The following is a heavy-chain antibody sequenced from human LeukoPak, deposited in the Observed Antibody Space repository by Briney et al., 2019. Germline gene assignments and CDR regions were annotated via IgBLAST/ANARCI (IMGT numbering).Heavy chain of an antibody. CDR3: ARDGILWGWLHDAFDI. V-gene: IGHV4-38-2*02. Sequence: PSETLSLTCTVSGYSISSGYYWGWIRQPPGKGLEWIGSIYHSGSTYYNPSLKSRVTISVDTSKNQFSLKLSSVTAADTAVYYCARDGILWGWLHDAFDIWGQGTMVTVSS. D-gene: IGHD2-21*01. J-gene: IGHJ3*02. CDR2: IYHSGST. CDR1: GYSISSGYY.